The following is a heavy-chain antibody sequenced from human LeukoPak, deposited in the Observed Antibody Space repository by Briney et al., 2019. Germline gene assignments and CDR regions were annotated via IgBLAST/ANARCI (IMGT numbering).Heavy chain of an antibody. Sequence: PGGSLRLSCAASGFTFSSYAMSWVRQAPGEGLEWVSAISGSGGSTYYADSVKGRFTISRDNSKSRLYLQMSSPRAEDTAVYYCAKVGSSSWYLLFFFDYWGQGTLVTVSS. V-gene: IGHV3-23*01. J-gene: IGHJ4*02. CDR1: GFTFSSYA. D-gene: IGHD6-13*01. CDR3: AKVGSSSWYLLFFFDY. CDR2: ISGSGGST.